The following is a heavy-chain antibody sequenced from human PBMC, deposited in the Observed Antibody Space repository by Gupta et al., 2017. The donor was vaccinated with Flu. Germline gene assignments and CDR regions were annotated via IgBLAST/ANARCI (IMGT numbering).Heavy chain of an antibody. CDR2: IYSRGVT. Sequence: EVQLVEPGGGLVQSGGSLRLPCAASGFSVAGSYLGWVRQPPGKGLQWVSLIYSRGVTSYADSVKGRFTISRDYSKNTVDLQMDSLRPEDTALYYCARNLKSDSWGQGTLVTVSS. CDR3: ARNLKSDS. CDR1: GFSVAGSY. J-gene: IGHJ4*02. V-gene: IGHV3-66*02.